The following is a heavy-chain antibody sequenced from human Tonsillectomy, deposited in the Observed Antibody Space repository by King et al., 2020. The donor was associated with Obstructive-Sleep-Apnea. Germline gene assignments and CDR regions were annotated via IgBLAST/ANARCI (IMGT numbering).Heavy chain of an antibody. V-gene: IGHV1-8*01. CDR2: MNPHSGNT. CDR1: AYTFTSYD. J-gene: IGHJ4*02. CDR3: ARGVYLDY. Sequence: QLVQSGAEVKKPGASVKVSCKASAYTFTSYDINWVRQATGQGLEWMGLMNPHSGNTGYAQKFQGRLTMTRDTSISTAYMELSSLTSEDGALYFCARGVYLDYWGQGTRVTVSS.